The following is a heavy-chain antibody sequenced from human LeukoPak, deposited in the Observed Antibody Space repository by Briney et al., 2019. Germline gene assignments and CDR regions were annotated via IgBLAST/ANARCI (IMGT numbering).Heavy chain of an antibody. J-gene: IGHJ4*02. Sequence: GGSLRLSCAASGFTFTSYAMSWVRQAPGKGLEWVSAISGSGGDTYYADSVKGRFTISRDNSKNTLYLQMNSLRAVDTAVYYCAKSLIGSGYGWAPFDYWGQGTLVTVSS. CDR3: AKSLIGSGYGWAPFDY. CDR1: GFTFTSYA. CDR2: ISGSGGDT. V-gene: IGHV3-23*01. D-gene: IGHD5-12*01.